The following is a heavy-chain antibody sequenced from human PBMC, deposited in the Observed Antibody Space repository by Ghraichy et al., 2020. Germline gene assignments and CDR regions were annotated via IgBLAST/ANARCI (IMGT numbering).Heavy chain of an antibody. V-gene: IGHV4-38-2*02. CDR2: IYHSGST. D-gene: IGHD3-16*01. CDR1: GYSISSGYY. J-gene: IGHJ4*02. CDR3: ATLPSVFGKLAFDY. Sequence: SETLSLTCTVSGYSISSGYYWGWIRQPPGKGPEWIGSIYHSGSTYYNPSLKSRVTISVDTSKNQFSLKLSSVTAADTAVYYCATLPSVFGKLAFDYWGQGTLVTVSS.